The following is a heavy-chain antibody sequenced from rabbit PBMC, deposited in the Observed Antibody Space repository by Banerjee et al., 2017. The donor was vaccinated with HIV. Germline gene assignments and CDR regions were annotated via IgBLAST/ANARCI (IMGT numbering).Heavy chain of an antibody. Sequence: QEQLEESGGDLVKPEGSLTLTCTASGFSFSSSNWICWVRQAPGKGLEWIACIDTGSSGTTYYASWAKGRFTISKTSSTTVTLQMTSLTAADTATYFCARLWADTRGNLNLWGPGTLVTVS. J-gene: IGHJ4*01. CDR2: IDTGSSGTT. D-gene: IGHD3-1*01. CDR1: GFSFSSSNW. CDR3: ARLWADTRGNLNL. V-gene: IGHV1S45*01.